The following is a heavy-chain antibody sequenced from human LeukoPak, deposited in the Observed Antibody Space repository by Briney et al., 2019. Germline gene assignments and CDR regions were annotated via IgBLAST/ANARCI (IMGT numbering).Heavy chain of an antibody. D-gene: IGHD1-26*01. CDR3: ARTQTVGSKWEPIPYYFGY. J-gene: IGHJ4*02. Sequence: PSEALSLTCTVSGGSISSSSYYWGWIRQPPGKGLEWIGSIYYSGSTYYNPSLKSRVTISVDTSKNQFSLKLSSVTAADTAVYYCARTQTVGSKWEPIPYYFGYWGQGTLVTVSS. CDR1: GGSISSSSYY. CDR2: IYYSGST. V-gene: IGHV4-39*01.